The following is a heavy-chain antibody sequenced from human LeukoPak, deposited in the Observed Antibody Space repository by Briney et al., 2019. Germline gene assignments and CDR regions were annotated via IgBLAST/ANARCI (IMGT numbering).Heavy chain of an antibody. J-gene: IGHJ6*03. CDR2: IRSKAYGGTT. CDR1: GFTFGDYA. Sequence: PGGSLRLSCTASGFTFGDYAMSWFRQAPGKGLEWVGFIRSKAYGGTTEYAASVKGRFTISRDDSKSIAYLQMNSLKTEDTAVYYCTRDSTLDPGWYYYMDVWGKGTTVTVSS. V-gene: IGHV3-49*03. CDR3: TRDSTLDPGWYYYMDV. D-gene: IGHD1-1*01.